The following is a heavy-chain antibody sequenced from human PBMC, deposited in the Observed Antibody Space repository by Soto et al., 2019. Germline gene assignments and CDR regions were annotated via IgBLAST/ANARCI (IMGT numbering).Heavy chain of an antibody. CDR3: AKKPDGYPPFAF. Sequence: PSETLSLTCAVSGHSISSGNWWGWIRQPPGKGLEWIGYIYYSGSTHYNPSLRSRVTMSVDTSKNQFSLQLNSVTAVDTAVYYCAKKPDGYPPFAFWGQGTLVTVS. J-gene: IGHJ4*02. V-gene: IGHV4-28*01. D-gene: IGHD1-1*01. CDR2: IYYSGST. CDR1: GHSISSGNW.